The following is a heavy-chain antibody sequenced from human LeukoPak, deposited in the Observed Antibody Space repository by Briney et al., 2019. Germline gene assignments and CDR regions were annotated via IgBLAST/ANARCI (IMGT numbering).Heavy chain of an antibody. CDR3: ARLRYDSSGYYF. CDR1: GYTFTGYY. V-gene: IGHV1-2*02. D-gene: IGHD3-22*01. J-gene: IGHJ4*02. CDR2: IKPNSGGT. Sequence: GASVKVSCKASGYTFTGYYMHWVRQAPGQGLEWMGWIKPNSGGTNYAQKFQGRVTMTRDTSISTAYMELSRLRSDDTAVYYCARLRYDSSGYYFWGQGTLVTVSS.